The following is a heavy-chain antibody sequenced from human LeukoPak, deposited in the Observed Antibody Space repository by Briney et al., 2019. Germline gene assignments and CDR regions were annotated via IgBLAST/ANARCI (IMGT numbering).Heavy chain of an antibody. V-gene: IGHV4-59*12. CDR3: ARTSSGYFDY. Sequence: PSETLSLTCTVSGGSISSFYWSWVRLPPGKGLEWIGYVYSSGSTNYNPSLKSRVTMSVDTSKNQFSLKLSSVTAADTAVYYCARTSSGYFDYWGQGTLVTVSS. J-gene: IGHJ4*02. CDR2: VYSSGST. CDR1: GGSISSFY.